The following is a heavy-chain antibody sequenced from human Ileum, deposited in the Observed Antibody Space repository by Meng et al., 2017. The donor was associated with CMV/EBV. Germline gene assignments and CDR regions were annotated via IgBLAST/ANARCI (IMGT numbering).Heavy chain of an antibody. V-gene: IGHV3-15*07. CDR3: YVSGWGGSWFGP. J-gene: IGHJ5*02. D-gene: IGHD6-19*01. CDR2: IKDKTGGGKT. CDR1: GCSYNEAW. Sequence: APGCSYNEAWMHWVRQAPGKGVEWGGHIKDKTGGGKTDYAAPVKGRFTIARDDSKNTLYLEMNSLTTEDTGFYYCYVSGWGGSWFGPWGQGTLVTVSS.